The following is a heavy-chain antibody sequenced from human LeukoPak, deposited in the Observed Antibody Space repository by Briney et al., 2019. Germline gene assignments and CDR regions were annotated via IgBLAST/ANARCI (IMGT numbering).Heavy chain of an antibody. Sequence: SETLSLTCTVSGGSISSYYWSWIRQPAGKGLEWIGRIYTSGSTNYNPSLKSRVTMSVDTSKNQFSLKLSSVTAADTAVYYCARLSMVRGVALDYYYYMDVWGKGTTVTISS. CDR1: GGSISSYY. D-gene: IGHD3-10*01. CDR3: ARLSMVRGVALDYYYYMDV. J-gene: IGHJ6*03. V-gene: IGHV4-4*07. CDR2: IYTSGST.